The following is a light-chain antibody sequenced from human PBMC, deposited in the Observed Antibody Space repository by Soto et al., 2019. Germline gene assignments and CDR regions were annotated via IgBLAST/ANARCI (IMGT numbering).Light chain of an antibody. CDR3: QQYHNSPLT. CDR2: GAS. V-gene: IGKV3-20*01. CDR1: QSVSSSY. J-gene: IGKJ1*01. Sequence: IGLTQSPGTLSLSPGERATLSCRASQSVSSSYLAWYQQKPGQAPRLLIYGASSRATGIPDRFSGSGSGTDFTLTISRLEPEDFAVYYCQQYHNSPLTFGQGTKVDI.